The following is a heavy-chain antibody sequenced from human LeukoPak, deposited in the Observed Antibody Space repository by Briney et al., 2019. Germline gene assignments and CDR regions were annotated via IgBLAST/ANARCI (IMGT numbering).Heavy chain of an antibody. CDR2: IWYDGSNK. J-gene: IGHJ3*02. V-gene: IGHV3-33*01. CDR3: ARDRLYYGSIVATYAFDI. Sequence: PGGSLRLSCAASGFTFSNYGMHWVRQAPGKGLEWVAVIWYDGSNKYYADSVKGRFTISRDNSKNTLYLQMNSLRAEDTAVYYCARDRLYYGSIVATYAFDIWGQGTMVTVSS. CDR1: GFTFSNYG. D-gene: IGHD5-12*01.